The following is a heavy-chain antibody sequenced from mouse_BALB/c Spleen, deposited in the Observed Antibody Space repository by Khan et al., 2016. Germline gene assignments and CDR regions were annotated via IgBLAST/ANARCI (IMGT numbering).Heavy chain of an antibody. J-gene: IGHJ4*01. CDR1: GYTFTSYW. CDR2: INPSTGYT. Sequence: MQLQESGAELAKPGASVKMSCKASGYTFTSYWMHWVKQRPGQGLEWIGYINPSTGYTEYNQKFKDKATLTADKSSSTAYMQLSSLTSEDSAVYYCARTGTMDYWGQGTSVTVSS. V-gene: IGHV1-7*01. D-gene: IGHD4-1*01. CDR3: ARTGTMDY.